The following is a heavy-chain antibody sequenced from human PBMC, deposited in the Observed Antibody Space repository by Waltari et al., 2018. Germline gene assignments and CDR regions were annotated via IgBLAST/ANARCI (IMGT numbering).Heavy chain of an antibody. Sequence: EVQLVESGGGLVQPGESLRLSCAASGFTIHNNAISWVRQAPGKGLGWVSSTTDSGVTTYYADFVKGRSIISTDNSRNTVYLEMNTVRVEDTALYFCARGLGELLPFDFWGQGTMVTVSS. CDR3: ARGLGELLPFDF. CDR1: GFTIHNNA. V-gene: IGHV3-23*04. CDR2: TTDSGVTT. D-gene: IGHD3-10*01. J-gene: IGHJ4*02.